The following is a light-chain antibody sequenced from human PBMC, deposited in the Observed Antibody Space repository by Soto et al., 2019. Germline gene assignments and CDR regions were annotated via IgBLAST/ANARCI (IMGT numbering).Light chain of an antibody. V-gene: IGKV1-5*01. J-gene: IGKJ2*01. CDR1: QSISSW. CDR3: QRYNTYPYT. Sequence: DIQMTQSPSTLSASVGDRVTITCRASQSISSWLAWYQQKPGKAPKLLMYDVSSLESGVPSRFSGSGSGTEFTLTISNLQPDDFATYYCQRYNTYPYTFGQGTKPEIK. CDR2: DVS.